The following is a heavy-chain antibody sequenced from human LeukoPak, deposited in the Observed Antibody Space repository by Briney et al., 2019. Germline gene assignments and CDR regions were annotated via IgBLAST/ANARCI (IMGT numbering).Heavy chain of an antibody. CDR3: SRDQDSLWDI. Sequence: GGSLRLSCTASGFTFGDYAISWFRQAPGKGLEWVGFIRSKAYGGTTEYAASVEGRFTISRDDSKSIAYLQMISLKTEDTAVYYCSRDQDSLWDIWGQGTMVTVSS. D-gene: IGHD2-15*01. J-gene: IGHJ3*02. CDR1: GFTFGDYA. CDR2: IRSKAYGGTT. V-gene: IGHV3-49*03.